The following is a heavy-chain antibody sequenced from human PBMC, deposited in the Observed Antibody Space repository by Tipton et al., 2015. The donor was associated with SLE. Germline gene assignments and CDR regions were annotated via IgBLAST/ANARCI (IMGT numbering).Heavy chain of an antibody. CDR3: ARGHTAMVGSLYYYGMDV. CDR2: IYYSGST. D-gene: IGHD5-18*01. CDR1: GDSISSHY. J-gene: IGHJ6*02. V-gene: IGHV4-59*11. Sequence: TLSLTCTVSGDSISSHYWSWIRQPPGKGLEWIGYIYYSGSTNYNPSLKSRVTISVDTSKNQFSLKLSSVTAADTAVYYCARGHTAMVGSLYYYGMDVWGQGTTVTVSS.